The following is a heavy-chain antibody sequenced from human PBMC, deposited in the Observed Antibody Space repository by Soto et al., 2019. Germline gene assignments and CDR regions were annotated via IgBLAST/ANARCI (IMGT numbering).Heavy chain of an antibody. V-gene: IGHV3-74*01. CDR1: GFTFSSYW. CDR3: ARSSGGRAEETAGWFDP. D-gene: IGHD2-15*01. J-gene: IGHJ5*02. CDR2: INSDGSST. Sequence: GGSLRLSCAASGFTFSSYWMHWVRQAPGKGLVWVSRINSDGSSTSYADSVKGRFTISRDNAKNTLYLQMNSLRAEDKAVYYCARSSGGRAEETAGWFDPWGQGTLVTVSS.